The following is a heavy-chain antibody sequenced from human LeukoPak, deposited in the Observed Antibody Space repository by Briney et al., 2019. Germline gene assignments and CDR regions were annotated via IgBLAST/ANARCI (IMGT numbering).Heavy chain of an antibody. Sequence: ASVKVSCKASGYTFTSYYMHWVRQAPGQGLEWMGLINPSGGSTSYAQKFQGRVTMTRDTSTSTVYMELSSLRSEDTAVYYCARDGSEGYSSGWYGGPYYYYGMDVWGQGTTVTVSS. V-gene: IGHV1-46*01. CDR2: INPSGGST. D-gene: IGHD6-19*01. J-gene: IGHJ6*02. CDR3: ARDGSEGYSSGWYGGPYYYYGMDV. CDR1: GYTFTSYY.